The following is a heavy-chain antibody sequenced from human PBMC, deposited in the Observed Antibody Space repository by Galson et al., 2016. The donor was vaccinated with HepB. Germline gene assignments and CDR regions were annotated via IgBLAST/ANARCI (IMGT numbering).Heavy chain of an antibody. CDR1: GFSFRSYW. CDR2: ISWDASRT. CDR3: AREDPYLDALDI. J-gene: IGHJ3*02. D-gene: IGHD2-21*01. Sequence: SLRLSCAASGFSFRSYWMHWVRQAPGKGPLWVARISWDASRTNYADSVTGRFTVSRDNAQNTLYLQMSSLRAEDTAIYYCAREDPYLDALDIWGRGTMVTVSS. V-gene: IGHV3-74*01.